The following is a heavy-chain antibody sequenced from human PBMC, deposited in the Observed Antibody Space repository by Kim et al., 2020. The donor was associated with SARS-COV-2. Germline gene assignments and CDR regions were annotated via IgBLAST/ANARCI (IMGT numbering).Heavy chain of an antibody. V-gene: IGHV3-23*01. D-gene: IGHD2-2*01. CDR1: GFTFSSYA. CDR2: ISGSGVST. Sequence: GGSLRLSCAASGFTFSSYAMSWVRQAPGKGLEWVSAISGSGVSTYYADSVKGRFTISRDNSKNTLYLQMNSLRAEDTAVYYCVKSPNYCSSSSCYYFDYWGQGTLVTVSS. J-gene: IGHJ4*02. CDR3: VKSPNYCSSSSCYYFDY.